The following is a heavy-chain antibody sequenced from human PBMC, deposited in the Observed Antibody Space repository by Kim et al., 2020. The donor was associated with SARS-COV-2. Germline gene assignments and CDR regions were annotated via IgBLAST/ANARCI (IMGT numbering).Heavy chain of an antibody. CDR1: GFTFSSYS. CDR2: ISSSSSYI. V-gene: IGHV3-21*01. CDR3: ARDGMVRGVYYFDY. D-gene: IGHD3-10*01. Sequence: GGSLRLSCAASGFTFSSYSMNWVRQAPGKGLEWVSSISSSSSYIYYADSAKGRFTISRDNAKNSLYLQMNSLRAEDTAVYYCARDGMVRGVYYFDYWGQGTLVTVSS. J-gene: IGHJ4*02.